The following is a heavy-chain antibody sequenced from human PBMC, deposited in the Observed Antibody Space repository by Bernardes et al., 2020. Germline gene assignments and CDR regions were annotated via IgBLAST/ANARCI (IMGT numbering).Heavy chain of an antibody. V-gene: IGHV3-53*01. CDR2: IYSGGST. CDR1: GFTVSSNY. D-gene: IGHD3-22*01. Sequence: GGSLRLSCAASGFTVSSNYMSWVRQAPGKGLEWVSVIYSGGSTYYADSVKGRFTISRDNSKNTLYLQMNSLRAEDTAVYYCARAWYYYDSSGYYDAFDIWGQGTMVTVSS. CDR3: ARAWYYYDSSGYYDAFDI. J-gene: IGHJ3*02.